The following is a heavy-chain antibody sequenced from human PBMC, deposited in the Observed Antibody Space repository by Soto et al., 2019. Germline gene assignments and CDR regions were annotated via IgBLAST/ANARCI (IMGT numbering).Heavy chain of an antibody. CDR1: GNTFSTYG. CDR3: ARDWKGAEGFDP. CDR2: IGADNGDT. J-gene: IGHJ5*02. D-gene: IGHD1-1*01. V-gene: IGHV1-18*01. Sequence: VQLVQSGAEVKKPGASEKVSCKASGNTFSTYGFSWVRQAPGQGLEWMGWIGADNGDTNYAQNFQGRVTMTTDTSTTTSYMELRSLTSDDTAVYFCARDWKGAEGFDPWGQGTLVTVSS.